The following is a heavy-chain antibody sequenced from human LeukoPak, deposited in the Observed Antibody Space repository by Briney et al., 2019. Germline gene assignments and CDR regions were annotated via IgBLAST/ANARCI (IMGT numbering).Heavy chain of an antibody. CDR2: IIPIFGTA. Sequence: SVKVSCKASGGTFSSYAISWVRQAPGQGLEWMGGIIPIFGTANYAQKFQGRVTITTDESTSTAYMELSSLRSEDTAVYYCARRIAAAGPFDYWGQGTLVTVSS. D-gene: IGHD6-13*01. V-gene: IGHV1-69*05. CDR3: ARRIAAAGPFDY. J-gene: IGHJ4*02. CDR1: GGTFSSYA.